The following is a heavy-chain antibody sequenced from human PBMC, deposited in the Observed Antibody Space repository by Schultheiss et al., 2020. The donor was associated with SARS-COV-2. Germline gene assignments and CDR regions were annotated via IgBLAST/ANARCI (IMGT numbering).Heavy chain of an antibody. V-gene: IGHV4-38-2*02. J-gene: IGHJ6*02. D-gene: IGHD3-22*01. CDR2: IYYSGST. CDR3: AREDYDSSGYYPPDV. Sequence: SETLSLTCAVSGYSISSGYYWGWIRQPPGKGLEWIGYIYYSGSTYYNPSLKSRVTISVDTSKNQFSLKLSSVTAADTAVYYCAREDYDSSGYYPPDVWGQGTTVTVSS. CDR1: GYSISSGYY.